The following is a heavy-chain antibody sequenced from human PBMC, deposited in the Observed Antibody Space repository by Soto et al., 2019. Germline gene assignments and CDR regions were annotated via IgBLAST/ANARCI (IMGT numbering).Heavy chain of an antibody. Sequence: QVQLVQSGAEVKKPGASVKVSCKASGYTFTSYYMHWVRQAPGQGLEWMGIINPSGGSTSYAQKFQGRVTMTSDTSTSTVYMELSSLRSEDTAVYYCARDRRRGGWFDPWGQGTLVTVSS. CDR1: GYTFTSYY. V-gene: IGHV1-46*01. CDR3: ARDRRRGGWFDP. D-gene: IGHD3-10*01. CDR2: INPSGGST. J-gene: IGHJ5*02.